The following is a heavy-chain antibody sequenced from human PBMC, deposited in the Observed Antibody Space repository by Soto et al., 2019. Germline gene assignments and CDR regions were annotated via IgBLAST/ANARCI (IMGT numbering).Heavy chain of an antibody. D-gene: IGHD2-21*02. J-gene: IGHJ6*02. CDR2: MNPNSGNA. V-gene: IGHV1-8*01. CDR3: ARGQWCGGDCYYYYYYGMDV. CDR1: GYTFTSYD. Sequence: ASVKVSCKASGYTFTSYDINWVRQATGQGLEWMGWMNPNSGNAGYAQKFQGRVTMTRNTSVSTAYMELSSLRSEDTAVYYCARGQWCGGDCYYYYYYGMDVWGQGTTVTVSS.